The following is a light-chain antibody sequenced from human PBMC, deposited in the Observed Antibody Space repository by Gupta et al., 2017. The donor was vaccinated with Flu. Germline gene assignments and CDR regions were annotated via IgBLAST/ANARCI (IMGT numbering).Light chain of an antibody. CDR1: QSLSNW. CDR2: KAS. Sequence: DIQMTQSPSTLSASVGDRVTITCRASQSLSNWVAWYQQRPGKVPKILIYKASTLESGVPSRFSGSGSGTEFTLTISSLQPDDFATYYCQHDNSFSWTFGQGTKVEIK. CDR3: QHDNSFSWT. V-gene: IGKV1-5*03. J-gene: IGKJ1*01.